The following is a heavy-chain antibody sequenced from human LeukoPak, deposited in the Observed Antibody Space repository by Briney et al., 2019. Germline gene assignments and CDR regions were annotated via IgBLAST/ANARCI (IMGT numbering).Heavy chain of an antibody. CDR1: GVSLSGYY. D-gene: IGHD5-24*01. Sequence: SDTLSLLYSVYGVSLSGYYWIWIRQPPGKGLEWIGEINHSGSTNYNPSLKSRVTISVDTSKNQFSLKLSSVTAAGTAVYYCARGQKRRWLQLPNNWFDPWGQGTLVTVSS. CDR2: INHSGST. J-gene: IGHJ5*02. V-gene: IGHV4-34*01. CDR3: ARGQKRRWLQLPNNWFDP.